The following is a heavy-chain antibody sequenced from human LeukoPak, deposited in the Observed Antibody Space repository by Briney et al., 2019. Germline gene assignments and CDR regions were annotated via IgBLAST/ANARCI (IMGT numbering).Heavy chain of an antibody. CDR3: AKETKTLYYFDY. CDR1: GFTFDDYA. D-gene: IGHD1-7*01. Sequence: GGSLRLSCAASGFTFDDYAMHWVRQAPGKGLEWVSGISWNSGSIGYADSVKGRFTTSRDNAKNSLYLQMNSLRAEDTALYYCAKETKTLYYFDYWGQGTLVTVSS. V-gene: IGHV3-9*01. J-gene: IGHJ4*02. CDR2: ISWNSGSI.